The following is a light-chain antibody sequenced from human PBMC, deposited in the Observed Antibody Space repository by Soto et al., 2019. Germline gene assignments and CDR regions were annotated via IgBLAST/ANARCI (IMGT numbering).Light chain of an antibody. CDR1: SSNIGSYT. V-gene: IGLV1-44*01. CDR3: AAWDDSLIGPV. CDR2: SNN. Sequence: QSVLTQPPSASGTPGQRVTISCSGSSSNIGSYTVNWYQQLPGTAPKLLIYSNNQRPSGVPDRFSGSKSGTSASLAISGRQSEDEADYYCAAWDDSLIGPVFGGGTKVTVL. J-gene: IGLJ3*02.